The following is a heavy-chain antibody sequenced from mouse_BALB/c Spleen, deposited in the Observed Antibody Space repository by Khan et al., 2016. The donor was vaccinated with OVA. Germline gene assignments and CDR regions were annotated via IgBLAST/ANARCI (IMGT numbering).Heavy chain of an antibody. Sequence: VQLQQSGAELARPGASVMMSCKTSGYTFTSNTMHWVKQRPGQGLEWIGYINPRTGYTNYIQHFKDKATLTADTSSNTAYLQLSSLTSEDTAIYYCARRTTGYTLDYWGQGTSVTVSS. V-gene: IGHV1-4*01. CDR3: ARRTTGYTLDY. CDR1: GYTFTSNT. D-gene: IGHD2-14*01. J-gene: IGHJ4*01. CDR2: INPRTGYT.